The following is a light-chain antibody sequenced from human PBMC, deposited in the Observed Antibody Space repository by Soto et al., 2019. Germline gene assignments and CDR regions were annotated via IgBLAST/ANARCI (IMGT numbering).Light chain of an antibody. CDR1: NIGSKS. Sequence: SSELTQPPSVSVAPGQTARITCGGNNIGSKSVHWYQQKPGQAPVLVVYDDSGRPSGIPERFSGSNSGNTATLTISRVEAGDEADYYCQVWDSSSDPVVFGGGTKITVL. J-gene: IGLJ2*01. V-gene: IGLV3-21*02. CDR2: DDS. CDR3: QVWDSSSDPVV.